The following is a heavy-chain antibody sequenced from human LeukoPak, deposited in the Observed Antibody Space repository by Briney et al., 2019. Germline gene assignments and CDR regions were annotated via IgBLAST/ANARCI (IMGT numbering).Heavy chain of an antibody. Sequence: SVKVSCKASGGTFSSYAISWVRQAPGQGLEWMGRIIPILGIANYAQKFQGRVTITADKSTSTAYIELSSLRSEDTAVYYCARGDYYDSSGPGYWGQGTLVTVAS. CDR1: GGTFSSYA. V-gene: IGHV1-69*04. CDR3: ARGDYYDSSGPGY. CDR2: IIPILGIA. D-gene: IGHD3-22*01. J-gene: IGHJ4*02.